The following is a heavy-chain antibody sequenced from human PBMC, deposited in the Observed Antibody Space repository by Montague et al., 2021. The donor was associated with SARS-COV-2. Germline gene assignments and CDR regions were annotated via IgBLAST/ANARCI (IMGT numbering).Heavy chain of an antibody. CDR3: AREGTVPGPRGIYFDD. D-gene: IGHD1-1*01. CDR2: TYYRSKWYT. Sequence: CAISGDSVSSNSAAWNWIRQSPSGGLEWLGRTYYRSKWYTDYAPSVKTRITITPDTSNNQFSLHLNSVTPGDTAVYYCAREGTVPGPRGIYFDDWGQGTLDTVSS. V-gene: IGHV6-1*01. CDR1: GDSVSSNSAA. J-gene: IGHJ4*02.